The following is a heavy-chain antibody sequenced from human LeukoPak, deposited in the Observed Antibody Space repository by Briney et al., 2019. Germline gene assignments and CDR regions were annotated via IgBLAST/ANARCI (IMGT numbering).Heavy chain of an antibody. D-gene: IGHD3-22*01. J-gene: IGHJ4*02. Sequence: SETLSLTCTVSGGSISSYYWSWIRQPPGKGLEWIGYIYYSGSTNYNPSLKSRVTISVDTSKNQFSLKLSSVTAADTAAYYCASSYYDSSGYSIIFDYWGQGTLVTVSS. CDR3: ASSYYDSSGYSIIFDY. V-gene: IGHV4-59*01. CDR1: GGSISSYY. CDR2: IYYSGST.